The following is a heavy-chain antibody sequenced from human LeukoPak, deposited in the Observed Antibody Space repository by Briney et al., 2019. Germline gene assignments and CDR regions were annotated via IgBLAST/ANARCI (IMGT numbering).Heavy chain of an antibody. J-gene: IGHJ4*02. Sequence: GGSLRLSCAASGFTFSSYATSWVRQAPGKGLEWVSTISGSGGSTYYTDSVKGRFTISRDNSKNTLYLQMNRLRAEDTAVYYCAKSIVGTNFISRFDYWGQGTLVIVSS. CDR1: GFTFSSYA. D-gene: IGHD1-26*01. CDR3: AKSIVGTNFISRFDY. V-gene: IGHV3-23*01. CDR2: ISGSGGST.